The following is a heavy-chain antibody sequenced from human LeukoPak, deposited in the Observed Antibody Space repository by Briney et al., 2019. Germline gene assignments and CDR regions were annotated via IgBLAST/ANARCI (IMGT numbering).Heavy chain of an antibody. CDR3: ARGLRRGSHSLYYFDY. CDR2: IYYSGST. Sequence: PSETLSLTCTVSGGSISSGGYYWSWLRQHPGKGLDGIGYIYYSGSTYYNSSLKSRVTISVDTSKNQFSLKLSSVTAADTAVYYCARGLRRGSHSLYYFDYWGQGTLVTVSS. D-gene: IGHD3-10*01. J-gene: IGHJ4*02. V-gene: IGHV4-31*03. CDR1: GGSISSGGYY.